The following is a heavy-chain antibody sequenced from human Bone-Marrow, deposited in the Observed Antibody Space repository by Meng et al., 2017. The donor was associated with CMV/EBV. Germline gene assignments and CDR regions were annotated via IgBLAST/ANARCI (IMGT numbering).Heavy chain of an antibody. Sequence: SETPSLTCTVSGGSISSSSYYWGWIRQPPGKGLEWIGSIYYSGSTYYNPSLKSRVTISVDTSKNQFSLKLSSVTAADTAVYYCARLIVVVPARGWFDPWGQGTLVTVSS. D-gene: IGHD2-2*01. V-gene: IGHV4-39*01. J-gene: IGHJ5*02. CDR1: GGSISSSSYY. CDR3: ARLIVVVPARGWFDP. CDR2: IYYSGST.